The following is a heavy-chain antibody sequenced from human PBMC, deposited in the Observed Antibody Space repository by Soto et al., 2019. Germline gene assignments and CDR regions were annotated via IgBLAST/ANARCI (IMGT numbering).Heavy chain of an antibody. V-gene: IGHV4-59*01. D-gene: IGHD5-12*01. CDR2: IYYSGST. CDR3: ARIRGTRWLQLSEYWFDP. Sequence: SETLSLTCTVAGGSISSYYWSWIRQPPGKGLEWIGYIYYSGSTNYNPSLKSRVTISVDTSKNQFSLKLSSVTAADTAVYYCARIRGTRWLQLSEYWFDPWGQGTLVTVSS. J-gene: IGHJ5*02. CDR1: GGSISSYY.